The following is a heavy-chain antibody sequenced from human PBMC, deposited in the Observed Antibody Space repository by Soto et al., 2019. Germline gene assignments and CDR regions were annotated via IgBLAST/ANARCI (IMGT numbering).Heavy chain of an antibody. D-gene: IGHD6-13*01. J-gene: IGHJ6*02. Sequence: PGGSLRLSCIASGFTFNNYGLSWVRQAPGKGLEWVASISGSGTGTNYADSVKGQFTISRDNSKNTLFLQVDGLRDEDTAVYYCARGAGTGKGLDVWGQGTTVTVSS. CDR1: GFTFNNYG. CDR2: ISGSGTGT. CDR3: ARGAGTGKGLDV. V-gene: IGHV3-23*01.